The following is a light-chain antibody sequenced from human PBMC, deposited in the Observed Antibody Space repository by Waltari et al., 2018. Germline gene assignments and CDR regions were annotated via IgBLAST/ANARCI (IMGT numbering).Light chain of an antibody. Sequence: EIVMTQSPIILSVSPGERATLSCRASHSVGTHLAWYQQRPGQPPRLVIFAASTRATGVPVRFRGSGSGTEFTLTISSLQSEDFAVYYCQQYNDWPLTFGGGT. CDR3: QQYNDWPLT. CDR1: HSVGTH. V-gene: IGKV3-15*01. J-gene: IGKJ4*01. CDR2: AAS.